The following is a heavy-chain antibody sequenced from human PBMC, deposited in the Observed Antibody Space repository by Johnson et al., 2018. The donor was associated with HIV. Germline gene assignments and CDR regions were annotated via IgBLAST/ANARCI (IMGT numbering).Heavy chain of an antibody. CDR2: ISYDGSNK. J-gene: IGHJ3*02. V-gene: IGHV3-30*03. CDR3: ARDANAFDI. Sequence: MQLVESGGGVVQPGRSLRLSCAASGFTFSSYGMHWVRQAPGKGLEWVAVISYDGSNKYYADSVKGRFTISRDNSKNTLYLQMNSLRAEDTAVYYCARDANAFDIWGQGTMVTVSS. CDR1: GFTFSSYG.